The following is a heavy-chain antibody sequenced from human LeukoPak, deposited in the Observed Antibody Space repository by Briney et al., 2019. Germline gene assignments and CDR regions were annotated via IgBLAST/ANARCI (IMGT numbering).Heavy chain of an antibody. Sequence: ASVKVSCKASGYTFTGYYMHWVRQAPGHGLEWMGRINPNSGGTNYAQKFQGRVTMTRDTSISTAYMELSRLRSDDTAVYYCARVLAGDYLDYWGQGTLVTVSS. J-gene: IGHJ4*02. D-gene: IGHD4-17*01. CDR2: INPNSGGT. CDR1: GYTFTGYY. V-gene: IGHV1-2*06. CDR3: ARVLAGDYLDY.